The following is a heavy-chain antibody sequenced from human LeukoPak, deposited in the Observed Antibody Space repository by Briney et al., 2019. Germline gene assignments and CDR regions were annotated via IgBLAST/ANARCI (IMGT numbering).Heavy chain of an antibody. CDR1: GYTFTGYY. Sequence: ASVTVSCKASGYTFTGYYMHWVRQAPGQGLAWMGWINPNSGGTNYAQKFQGRVTMTRDTSISTAYMELSRLRSDDTAVYYCARVAYFGGSSFVPFDYWGQGTLVTVSS. CDR3: ARVAYFGGSSFVPFDY. CDR2: INPNSGGT. V-gene: IGHV1-2*02. J-gene: IGHJ4*02. D-gene: IGHD1-26*01.